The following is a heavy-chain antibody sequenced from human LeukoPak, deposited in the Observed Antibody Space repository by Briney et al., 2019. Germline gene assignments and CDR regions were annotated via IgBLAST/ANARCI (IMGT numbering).Heavy chain of an antibody. CDR1: GGSVNSYY. D-gene: IGHD1-26*01. V-gene: IGHV4-59*02. CDR2: IYYSGST. J-gene: IGHJ6*02. Sequence: SETLSLTCTVSGGSVNSYYWSWIRQPPGKGLEWIGYIYYSGSTNYNPSLKSRVTISVDTSKNQFSLKLSSVTAADTAVYYCARVRWDGYYYYYGMDVWGQGTTVTVSS. CDR3: ARVRWDGYYYYYGMDV.